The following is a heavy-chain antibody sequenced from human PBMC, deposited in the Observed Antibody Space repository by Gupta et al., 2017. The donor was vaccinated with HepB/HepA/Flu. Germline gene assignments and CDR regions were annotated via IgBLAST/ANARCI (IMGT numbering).Heavy chain of an antibody. V-gene: IGHV1-58*02. Sequence: QMQVVQSGPEVRKPGTSVKVSCKTSGFTFSNSAIQWLRQARGQGLEWIGWVVVGRGETRYANHLQKRVTITTDMSTSTAYMELSGLISEDTAMYYCAAEPYSRSCCWFDPWGQGTLVTVSS. D-gene: IGHD3-10*01. CDR1: GFTFSNSA. CDR3: AAEPYSRSCCWFDP. J-gene: IGHJ5*02. CDR2: VVVGRGET.